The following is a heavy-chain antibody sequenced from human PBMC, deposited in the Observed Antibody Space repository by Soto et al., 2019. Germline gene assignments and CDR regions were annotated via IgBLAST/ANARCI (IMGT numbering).Heavy chain of an antibody. J-gene: IGHJ1*01. Sequence: EVHLVESGGGLVQPGGSLRLSCVASGFTFSSYWMHWDRQAPGKGLVWVSSISNDGSSTSYADPVKGRFTISRDNAKNTLYLQMNSLRAEDTAVYYCARLPNKSPQNWGQGTLVIVSP. CDR3: ARLPNKSPQN. CDR1: GFTFSSYW. CDR2: ISNDGSST. V-gene: IGHV3-74*01.